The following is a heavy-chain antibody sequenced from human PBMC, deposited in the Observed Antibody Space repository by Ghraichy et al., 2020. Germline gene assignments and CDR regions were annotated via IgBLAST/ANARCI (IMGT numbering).Heavy chain of an antibody. J-gene: IGHJ4*02. V-gene: IGHV4-38-2*02. CDR1: GYSITSGAH. Sequence: TLSLTCTVSGYSITSGAHWGWFRQPPGKGLEWLGCIHHTGSTYYNPSLNSRVTISLDTSKNQFSLNLNSVTAADTAVYYCARDPPDFWGQGTLVTVSS. CDR3: ARDPPDF. CDR2: IHHTGST.